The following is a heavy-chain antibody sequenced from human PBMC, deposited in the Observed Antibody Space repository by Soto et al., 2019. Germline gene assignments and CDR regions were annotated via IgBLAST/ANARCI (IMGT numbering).Heavy chain of an antibody. V-gene: IGHV3-23*01. D-gene: IGHD6-6*01. CDR3: AKSRSIAARHHDAFDI. Sequence: GGSLRLSCAASGFTFSSYAMSWVRQAPGKGLEWVSAISGSGGSTYYADSVKGRFTISRDNSKNTLYLQMNSLRAEDTAVYYCAKSRSIAARHHDAFDIWGQGTMVTVSS. CDR2: ISGSGGST. CDR1: GFTFSSYA. J-gene: IGHJ3*02.